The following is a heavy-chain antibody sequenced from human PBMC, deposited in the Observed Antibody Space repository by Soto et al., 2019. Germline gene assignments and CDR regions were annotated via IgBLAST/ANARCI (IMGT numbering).Heavy chain of an antibody. CDR3: AKAEDVVRSVAFPLEY. Sequence: EVQLLESGGELVQPGGSLRLSCAAAGFTFSRYGMTWVRQAPGKVLEWVSAIGGSGGSRYYADSVKGRFTISRDHPKNTMYMQMHSLRVDDTAVYYCAKAEDVVRSVAFPLEYCVQGTLVTVSS. J-gene: IGHJ4*02. CDR1: GFTFSRYG. V-gene: IGHV3-23*01. D-gene: IGHD6-19*01. CDR2: IGGSGGSR.